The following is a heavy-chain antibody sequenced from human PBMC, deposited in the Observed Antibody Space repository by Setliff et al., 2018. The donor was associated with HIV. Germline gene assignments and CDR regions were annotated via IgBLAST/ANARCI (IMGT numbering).Heavy chain of an antibody. Sequence: PSETLSLTCFVSGVSISGHFWGWIRQPPGKGLEWIGYIYTSGTTEYNPSLDSLVTISVDPSRDQFSLNLRSVTAAATALYFCARLIHTGLLYFDYWGLGMLVTVSS. V-gene: IGHV4-4*09. CDR2: IYTSGTT. J-gene: IGHJ4*02. CDR1: GVSISGHF. CDR3: ARLIHTGLLYFDY. D-gene: IGHD2-8*02.